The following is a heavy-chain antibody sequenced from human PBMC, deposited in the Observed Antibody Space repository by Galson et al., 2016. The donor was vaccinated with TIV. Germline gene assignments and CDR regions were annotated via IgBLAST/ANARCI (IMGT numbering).Heavy chain of an antibody. CDR3: AREVACGGACYYFDN. Sequence: SLRLSCAASGFTFDDYGVSWVRQAPGKGLEWVSSINWNGGSTGYADSVKGRFTISRDNAKNSLYLQMNSLGAEDTALDYCAREVACGGACYYFDNWDQGTLVTVSS. D-gene: IGHD2-21*02. V-gene: IGHV3-20*04. J-gene: IGHJ4*02. CDR2: INWNGGST. CDR1: GFTFDDYG.